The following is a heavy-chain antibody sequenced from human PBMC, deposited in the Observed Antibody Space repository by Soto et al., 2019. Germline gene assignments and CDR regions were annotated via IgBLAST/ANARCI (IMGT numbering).Heavy chain of an antibody. Sequence: PSETLSLTCTVSGASISSSYWSWMRQSPERGLEWIAYVYHTGATNYNPSLKSRVTISLDTSKGQFSLNLTSLTTADTAVYFCARGGNRYSNVASGVGGFDYWGQGSLVTVS. D-gene: IGHD5-12*01. V-gene: IGHV4-59*01. CDR3: ARGGNRYSNVASGVGGFDY. J-gene: IGHJ4*02. CDR2: VYHTGAT. CDR1: GASISSSY.